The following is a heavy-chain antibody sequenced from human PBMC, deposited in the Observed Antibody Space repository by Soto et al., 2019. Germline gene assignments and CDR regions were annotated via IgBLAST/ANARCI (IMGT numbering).Heavy chain of an antibody. Sequence: GASVKVYCKASGYTFTSQRINWVRLGPGQGLEWMGWISVYNDNTNYAQRLQGRVSMTADTTTSTAYMELRGLTSDDTAIYYCATASGSYRPLNYWGQGTLVTVSS. V-gene: IGHV1-18*01. CDR2: ISVYNDNT. CDR3: ATASGSYRPLNY. CDR1: GYTFTSQR. J-gene: IGHJ4*02. D-gene: IGHD1-26*01.